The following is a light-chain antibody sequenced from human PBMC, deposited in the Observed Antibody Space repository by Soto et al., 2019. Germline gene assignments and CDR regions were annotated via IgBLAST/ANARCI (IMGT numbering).Light chain of an antibody. J-gene: IGLJ1*01. CDR3: SSYTSSSTLGV. V-gene: IGLV2-14*01. CDR2: EVS. Sequence: QSVLTQPPSVSGSPGQSITISCTGTSSDVGGYNYVSWYQQHPGKAPKLMIYEVSNRPSGVSNRFSGSKSGNTASLTISGLQAEDEADYYCSSYTSSSTLGVFGTGTKVTVL. CDR1: SSDVGGYNY.